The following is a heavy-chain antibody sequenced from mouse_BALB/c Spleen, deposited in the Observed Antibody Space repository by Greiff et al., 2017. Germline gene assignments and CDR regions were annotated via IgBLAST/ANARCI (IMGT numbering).Heavy chain of an antibody. CDR1: GYSITSGYY. CDR3: ARRAYYGSSYYFDY. D-gene: IGHD1-1*01. CDR2: ISYDGSN. Sequence: ESGPGLVKPSQSLSLTCSVTGYSITSGYYWNWIRQFPGNKLEWMGYISYDGSNNYNPSLKNRISITRDTSKNQFFLKLNSVTTEDTATYYCARRAYYGSSYYFDYWGQGTTLTVSS. V-gene: IGHV3-6*02. J-gene: IGHJ2*01.